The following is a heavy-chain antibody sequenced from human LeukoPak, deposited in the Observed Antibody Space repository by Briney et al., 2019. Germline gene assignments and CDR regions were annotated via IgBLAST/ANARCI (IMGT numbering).Heavy chain of an antibody. CDR2: ISGSGGST. CDR3: AKAPNWNDGPLYYFDY. Sequence: PGGSLRLSCAASGFTFSSYAMSWVRQAPGKGLEWVSAISGSGGSTYYADSVKGRFTISRDNSKNTLYLHMNSLRAEDTAVYYCAKAPNWNDGPLYYFDYWGQGTLVTVSS. CDR1: GFTFSSYA. V-gene: IGHV3-23*01. D-gene: IGHD1-1*01. J-gene: IGHJ4*02.